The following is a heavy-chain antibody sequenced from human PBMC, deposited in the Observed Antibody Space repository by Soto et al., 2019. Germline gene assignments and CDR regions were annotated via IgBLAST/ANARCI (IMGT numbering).Heavy chain of an antibody. D-gene: IGHD3-10*01. V-gene: IGHV1-69*02. CDR1: GGTFSSYT. CDR2: IIPILNIA. Sequence: QVQLVQSGAEVTKPGSSVKVSCKASGGTFSSYTISWVRQAPGQGLEWMGRIIPILNIANYAQKFQGRVTITADKSTSTAYMELSSLRSEDTAVYYCARFRGSYGLDVWGQGTTVTVSS. J-gene: IGHJ6*02. CDR3: ARFRGSYGLDV.